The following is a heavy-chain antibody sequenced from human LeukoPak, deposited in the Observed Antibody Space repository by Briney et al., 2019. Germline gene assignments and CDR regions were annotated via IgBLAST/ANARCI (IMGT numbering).Heavy chain of an antibody. V-gene: IGHV4-39*01. J-gene: IGHJ4*02. CDR1: GGSISSSSYY. D-gene: IGHD2-15*01. CDR2: IYYSGST. Sequence: SETLPLTCTVSGGSISSSSYYWGWIRQPPGKGLEWIGSIYYSGSTYYNPSLKSRVTISVDTSKNQFSLKLSSVTAADTAVYYCASYCSGGSCYSELGSLVSDYWGQGTLVTVSS. CDR3: ASYCSGGSCYSELGSLVSDY.